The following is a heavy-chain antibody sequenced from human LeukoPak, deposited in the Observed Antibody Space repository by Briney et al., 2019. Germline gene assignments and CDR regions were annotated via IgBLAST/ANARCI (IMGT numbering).Heavy chain of an antibody. J-gene: IGHJ6*02. Sequence: PSETLSLTCTVSGDSISSEGVYWTWTRQPPGKGLDWIGSIYYTGSTYYSLSFRSRITISVDTSKNQFSLRVNSLTSADTAVYYCARHVGSGWDYYYGLDVWGQGTAVSVSS. CDR1: GDSISSEGVY. CDR3: ARHVGSGWDYYYGLDV. V-gene: IGHV4-39*01. CDR2: IYYTGST. D-gene: IGHD6-19*01.